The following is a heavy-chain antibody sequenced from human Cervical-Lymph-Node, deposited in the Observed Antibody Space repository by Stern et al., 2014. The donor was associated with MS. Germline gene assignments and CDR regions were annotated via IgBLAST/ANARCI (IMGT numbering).Heavy chain of an antibody. Sequence: VQLVQSGAEVKKPASSVKVSCKASGGTFSSYAISWVRQAPGQGLEWMGGIIPIFGTANYAQKFQGRVTITADESTSTAYMELSSLRSEDTAVYYCASENVGYCSGGSCYADYWGQGTLVTVSS. CDR2: IIPIFGTA. CDR3: ASENVGYCSGGSCYADY. V-gene: IGHV1-69*01. CDR1: GGTFSSYA. J-gene: IGHJ4*02. D-gene: IGHD2-15*01.